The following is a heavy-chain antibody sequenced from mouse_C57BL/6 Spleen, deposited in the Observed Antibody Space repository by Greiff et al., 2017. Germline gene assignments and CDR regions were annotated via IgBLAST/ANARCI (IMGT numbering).Heavy chain of an antibody. D-gene: IGHD1-1*01. CDR1: GFSLTSYG. J-gene: IGHJ4*01. Sequence: VQLVESGPGLVQPSQSLSITCTVSGFSLTSYGVHWVRQSPGKGLEWLGVIWSGGSTDYNAAFISRLSISKDNSKSQVFFKMNSLQADDTAIYYCARPFYYGSSPYAMDYWGQGTSVTVSS. V-gene: IGHV2-2*01. CDR2: IWSGGST. CDR3: ARPFYYGSSPYAMDY.